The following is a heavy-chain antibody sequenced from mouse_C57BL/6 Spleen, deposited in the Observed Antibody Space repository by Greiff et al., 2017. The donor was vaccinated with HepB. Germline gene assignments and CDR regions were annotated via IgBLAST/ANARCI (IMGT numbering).Heavy chain of an antibody. V-gene: IGHV1-42*01. CDR2: INPSTGGT. CDR1: GYSFTGYY. CDR3: ARRVYYYGSSPRYFDV. J-gene: IGHJ1*03. Sequence: EVQLQQSGPELVKPGASVKISCKASGYSFTGYYMNWVKQSPDKSLEWIGEINPSTGGTTYNQKFTAKATLTVVKSSSTAYMQLKSLTSEDSAVYYCARRVYYYGSSPRYFDVWGTGTTVTVSS. D-gene: IGHD1-1*01.